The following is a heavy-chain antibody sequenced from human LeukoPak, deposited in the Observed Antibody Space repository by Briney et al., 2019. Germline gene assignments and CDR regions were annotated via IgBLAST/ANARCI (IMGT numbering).Heavy chain of an antibody. V-gene: IGHV4-59*01. Sequence: SETLSLSRTVSGGSISSYYWSWSRQPPGKGVEWMGYIYYSGSTNYNPSLKRRGTISVHTSKNQFSLKLSSVTAADTAVYYCAREQWLGQNDYYGMDVWGQGTTVTVSS. CDR1: GGSISSYY. D-gene: IGHD6-19*01. J-gene: IGHJ6*02. CDR2: IYYSGST. CDR3: AREQWLGQNDYYGMDV.